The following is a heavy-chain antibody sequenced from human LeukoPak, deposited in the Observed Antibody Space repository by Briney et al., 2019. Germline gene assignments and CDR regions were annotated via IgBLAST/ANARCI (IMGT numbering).Heavy chain of an antibody. CDR2: IYYSGST. J-gene: IGHJ3*02. D-gene: IGHD1-26*01. V-gene: IGHV4-39*07. CDR3: ASVATDIVGATMWAFDI. Sequence: MSSETLSLTCTVSGGSISSSSYYWGWIRQPPGKGLEWIGSIYYSGSTYYNPSLKSRVTISVDTSKNQFSLKLSSVTAADTAVYYCASVATDIVGATMWAFDIWGQGTMVTVSS. CDR1: GGSISSSSYY.